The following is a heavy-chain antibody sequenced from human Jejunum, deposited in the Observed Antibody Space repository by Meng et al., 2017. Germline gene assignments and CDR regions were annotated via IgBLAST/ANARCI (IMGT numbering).Heavy chain of an antibody. V-gene: IGHV3-66*01. D-gene: IGHD5/OR15-5a*01. CDR3: VKVASTTWEDY. CDR1: GFIVSTND. CDR2: TYSGRST. Sequence: EVQLVESGGGLVRPGWSLRLSCTPCGFIVSTNDMRWVRQAPEKGLERVSLTYSGRSTNHADSVKGRLTISRDNSKNSLYLQMTSLRTEDTALYYCVKVASTTWEDYWGQGTLVTVSS. J-gene: IGHJ4*02.